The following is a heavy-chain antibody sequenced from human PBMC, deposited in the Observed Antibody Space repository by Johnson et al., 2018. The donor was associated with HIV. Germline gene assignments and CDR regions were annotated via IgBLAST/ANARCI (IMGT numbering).Heavy chain of an antibody. J-gene: IGHJ3*02. CDR3: ARAYSYGAFDI. D-gene: IGHD5-18*01. CDR2: ISYDGSIK. V-gene: IGHV3-30*14. CDR1: GFTFSSYA. Sequence: QVQLVESGGGLVQPGGSLRLSCAASGFTFSSYAMHWVRQAPGKGLEWVAVISYDGSIKYFADSVKGRFTIYRDNSKNTLYLQMNSLRAEGTAVYYCARAYSYGAFDIWGLGTKVTVSS.